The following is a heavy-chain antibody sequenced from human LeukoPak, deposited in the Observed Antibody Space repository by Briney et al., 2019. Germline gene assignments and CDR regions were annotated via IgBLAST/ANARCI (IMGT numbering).Heavy chain of an antibody. D-gene: IGHD3-16*01. V-gene: IGHV3-48*03. Sequence: PGGSRRLSCAASGFTFSSYEMNWVRQAPGKGLEWVSHISNSAIYYADSVKGRFTISRDNAKNSLYLQMNSLRADDTAVYYCASPRGRAFDLWGQGTMVAVSS. J-gene: IGHJ3*01. CDR1: GFTFSSYE. CDR2: ISNSAI. CDR3: ASPRGRAFDL.